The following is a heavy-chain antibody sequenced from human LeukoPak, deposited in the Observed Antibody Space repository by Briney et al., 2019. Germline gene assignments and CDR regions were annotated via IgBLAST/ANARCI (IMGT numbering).Heavy chain of an antibody. CDR2: ISSSSSYI. V-gene: IGHV3-21*01. CDR1: GFTFSSYS. Sequence: GGSLRLSCAASGFTFSSYSMNWVRQAPGEGLEWVSSISSSSSYIYYADSVKGRFTISRDNAKNSLYLQMNSLRAEDTAVYYCARTGPGDNHDYWGQGTLVTVSS. D-gene: IGHD3-10*01. J-gene: IGHJ4*02. CDR3: ARTGPGDNHDY.